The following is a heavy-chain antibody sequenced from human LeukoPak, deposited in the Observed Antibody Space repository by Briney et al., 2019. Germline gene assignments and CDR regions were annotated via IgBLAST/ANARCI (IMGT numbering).Heavy chain of an antibody. CDR1: GFTFGDYA. V-gene: IGHV3-49*04. CDR2: IRSKDYGGTT. CDR3: TRGVYCGGDCYFFDY. J-gene: IGHJ4*02. D-gene: IGHD2-21*02. Sequence: PGGSLRLSCTASGFTFGDYAMSWVRQAPGKGLEWVGFIRSKDYGGTTEYAASVKGRFTISRDDSKSIAYLQMNSLKTEDTAVYYCTRGVYCGGDCYFFDYRGQGTLVTVSS.